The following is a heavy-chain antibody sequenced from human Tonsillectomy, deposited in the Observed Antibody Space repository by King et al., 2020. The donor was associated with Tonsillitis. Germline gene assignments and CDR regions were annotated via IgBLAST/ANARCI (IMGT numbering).Heavy chain of an antibody. V-gene: IGHV3-21*01. D-gene: IGHD3-10*01. CDR1: GFTFSYYN. CDR2: ISSSGNYL. J-gene: IGHJ3*02. CDR3: ARVGGDPDAFDI. Sequence: DVQLVESGGGLVKPGGSLRLSCAASGFTFSYYNMNWVRQAPGKGLEWVSSISSSGNYLYYADSVKGRFSISRDNAENSLYLQMNSLRAEDTALYYCARVGGDPDAFDIWGQGTMVTVSS.